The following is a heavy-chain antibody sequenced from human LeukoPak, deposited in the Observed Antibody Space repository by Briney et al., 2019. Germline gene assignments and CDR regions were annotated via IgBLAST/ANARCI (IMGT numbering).Heavy chain of an antibody. J-gene: IGHJ4*02. V-gene: IGHV3-23*01. D-gene: IGHD3-3*01. CDR2: ITGSGGST. CDR3: AKDKGDFWSGHHY. CDR1: GFTFSNYA. Sequence: GGSLRLSCAASGFTFSNYAMSWVRQAPGKGLECVSSITGSGGSTYYADSVKGRFTISRDNSKNTLYLQMSSLRAEDTAVYYCAKDKGDFWSGHHYWGQGTLVTVSS.